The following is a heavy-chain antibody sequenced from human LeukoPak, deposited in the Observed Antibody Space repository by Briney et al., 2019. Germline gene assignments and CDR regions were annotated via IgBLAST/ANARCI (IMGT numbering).Heavy chain of an antibody. CDR2: INPSGGST. J-gene: IGHJ4*02. V-gene: IGHV1-46*01. CDR3: ARGGPVTISQSNPEAY. CDR1: GYTFTSYY. D-gene: IGHD3-3*01. Sequence: ASVKVSCKASGYTFTSYYMHWVRQAPGQGLEWMGIINPSGGSTSYAQKFQGRVTMTRDTSTSTVYMELSSLRSEDTAVYYCARGGPVTISQSNPEAYWGQGTLVTVSS.